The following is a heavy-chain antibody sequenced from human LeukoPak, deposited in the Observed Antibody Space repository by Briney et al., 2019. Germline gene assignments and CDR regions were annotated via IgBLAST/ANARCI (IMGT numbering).Heavy chain of an antibody. D-gene: IGHD6-19*01. V-gene: IGHV1-2*02. CDR3: ARDHWRSSGWYHY. CDR2: INPNSGGT. J-gene: IGHJ4*02. CDR1: GYTFTGYY. Sequence: GASVKVSCKASGYTFTGYYMHWVRQAPGQGLEWMGWINPNSGGTNYAQKFQGRVTMTRDTSISTAYMELSRLRSDDTAVYYCARDHWRSSGWYHYWGQGTLVTVSS.